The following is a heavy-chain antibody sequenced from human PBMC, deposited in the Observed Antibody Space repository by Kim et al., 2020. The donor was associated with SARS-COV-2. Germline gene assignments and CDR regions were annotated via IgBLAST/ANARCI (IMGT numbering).Heavy chain of an antibody. CDR3: ARAYSGSYYSPFDY. Sequence: ADSGKGQFTISRDNSKNTMYLQMNSLRAEDTAVYYCARAYSGSYYSPFDYWGQGTLVTVSS. J-gene: IGHJ4*02. D-gene: IGHD3-10*01. V-gene: IGHV3-30*01.